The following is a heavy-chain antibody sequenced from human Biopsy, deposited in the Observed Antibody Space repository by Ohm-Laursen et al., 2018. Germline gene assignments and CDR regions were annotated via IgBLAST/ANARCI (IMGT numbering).Heavy chain of an antibody. CDR2: ISYDGSGE. J-gene: IGHJ2*01. CDR1: GFTFTSYA. Sequence: SLRLSCTASGFTFTSYAMHWVRQAPGKGLEWVAVISYDGSGEYYADSLQGRFIISKDNPKNTVDLQMNSLRAEDTAVYFCARDGKRWDYSTYFSWHFDLWGRGTLVTVSS. V-gene: IGHV3-30*03. D-gene: IGHD4-11*01. CDR3: ARDGKRWDYSTYFSWHFDL.